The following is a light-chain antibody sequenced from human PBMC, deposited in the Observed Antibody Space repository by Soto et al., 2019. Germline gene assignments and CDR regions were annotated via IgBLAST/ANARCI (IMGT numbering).Light chain of an antibody. CDR3: QHYSSSPTT. CDR2: AAS. V-gene: IGKV3-20*01. Sequence: EIVMTQSPGTLSLSPGEGATLFCRASQSIANYLGWYQQKPGQPPRLLIYAASNRATGIPDRLSGSGSGTDFTLTIRRLEPEDFAVYYCQHYSSSPTTFGQGTKVDIK. J-gene: IGKJ1*01. CDR1: QSIANY.